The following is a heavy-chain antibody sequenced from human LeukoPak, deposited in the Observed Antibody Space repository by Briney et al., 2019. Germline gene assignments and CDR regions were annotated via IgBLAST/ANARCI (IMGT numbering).Heavy chain of an antibody. CDR2: INPNSGGT. J-gene: IGHJ5*02. Sequence: ASVKVSCKASGYTFTGYYMHWVRQAPGQGLEWMGRINPNSGGTNYAQKFQGRVTMTRDTSISTAYMALSRLRSDDTAVYYCARVPIPYGSGSYYKGGGGWFDPWGQGTLVTVSS. V-gene: IGHV1-2*06. CDR3: ARVPIPYGSGSYYKGGGGWFDP. D-gene: IGHD3-10*01. CDR1: GYTFTGYY.